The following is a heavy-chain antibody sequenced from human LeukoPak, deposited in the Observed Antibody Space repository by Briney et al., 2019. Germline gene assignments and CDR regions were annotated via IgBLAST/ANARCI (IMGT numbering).Heavy chain of an antibody. J-gene: IGHJ5*02. D-gene: IGHD3-3*01. CDR2: IYTSGST. V-gene: IGHV4-61*02. Sequence: PSQTLSLTCTVSGGSISSGSYYWSWIRQPAGKGLEWIGRIYTSGSTNYNPSLKSRVTISVDTSKNQFSLKLSSVTAADTAVYYCAQIRFGVVITWGQGTLVTVPS. CDR1: GGSISSGSYY. CDR3: AQIRFGVVIT.